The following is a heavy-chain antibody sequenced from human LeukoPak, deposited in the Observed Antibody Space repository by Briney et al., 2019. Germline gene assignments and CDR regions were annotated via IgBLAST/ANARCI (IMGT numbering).Heavy chain of an antibody. CDR3: ARVVIYNSYYDFWSGSSNGFDI. V-gene: IGHV3-7*01. D-gene: IGHD3-3*01. J-gene: IGHJ3*02. CDR2: IKQDGSEK. CDR1: GFTFSSYW. Sequence: GGSLRLSCAASGFTFSSYWMSWVRQAPGKGLEWVANIKQDGSEKYYVDSVKGRFTISRDNAKNSLYLQMNSLRAEDTAVYYCARVVIYNSYYDFWSGSSNGFDIWGQGTMVTVSS.